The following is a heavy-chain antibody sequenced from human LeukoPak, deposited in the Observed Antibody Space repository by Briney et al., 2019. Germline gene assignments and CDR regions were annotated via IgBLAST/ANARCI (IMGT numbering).Heavy chain of an antibody. Sequence: PGRSLRLSCAASGFTFSSYGMHWVRQAPGKGLEWVAVISYDGSNKYYADFVKGRFTISRDNSKNTLYLQMNSLRAEDTAVYYCAKAMTTVTTPSTADDYWGQGTLVTVSS. CDR1: GFTFSSYG. J-gene: IGHJ4*02. V-gene: IGHV3-30*18. CDR2: ISYDGSNK. D-gene: IGHD4-17*01. CDR3: AKAMTTVTTPSTADDY.